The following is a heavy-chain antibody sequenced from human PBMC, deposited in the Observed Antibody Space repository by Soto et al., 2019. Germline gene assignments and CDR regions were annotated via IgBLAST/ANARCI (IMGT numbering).Heavy chain of an antibody. CDR1: GFTFSSYG. Sequence: GGSLRLSCAGSGFTFSSYGMHWVRQAPGKGLEWVAVISYDGSDKYYGDSVKGRFTISRDDSKNTLYLQMNSLRAEDTAVYYCAKDKLAVAVAAPFDYWGQGTPVTVSS. V-gene: IGHV3-30*18. D-gene: IGHD6-19*01. J-gene: IGHJ4*02. CDR2: ISYDGSDK. CDR3: AKDKLAVAVAAPFDY.